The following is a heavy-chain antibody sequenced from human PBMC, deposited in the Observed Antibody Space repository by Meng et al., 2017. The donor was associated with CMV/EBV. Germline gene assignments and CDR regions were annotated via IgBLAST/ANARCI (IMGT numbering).Heavy chain of an antibody. J-gene: IGHJ6*02. CDR3: VKDKWNGAGGYYYYGMDV. CDR1: EFIFHDYA. CDR2: ISWNIGAI. Sequence: SLKISCAATEFIFHDYAMHWVRQAPGKGLEWVSSISWNIGAIGYADSVKGRFTISRDNAKKSLYLQMNSLRAEDTALYYCVKDKWNGAGGYYYYGMDVWGQGTTVTSP. V-gene: IGHV3-9*01. D-gene: IGHD1-1*01.